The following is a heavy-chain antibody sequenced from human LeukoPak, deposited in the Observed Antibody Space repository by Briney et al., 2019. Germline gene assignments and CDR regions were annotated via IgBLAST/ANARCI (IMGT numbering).Heavy chain of an antibody. CDR3: ARDNYDSSGYYFD. V-gene: IGHV3-48*03. CDR2: ISSSGSTM. CDR1: GFTSSSYE. D-gene: IGHD3-22*01. Sequence: AGGSQRLSCAAAGFTSSSYEMNWVRQAPGKGLEWVSYISSSGSTMYYADSVKGRFTISRDNAKNSLYLQMNSLRAEDTAVYYCARDNYDSSGYYFDWGQGTLVTVSS. J-gene: IGHJ4*02.